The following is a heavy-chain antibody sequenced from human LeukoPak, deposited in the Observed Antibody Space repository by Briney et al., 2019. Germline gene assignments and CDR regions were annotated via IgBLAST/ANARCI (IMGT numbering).Heavy chain of an antibody. J-gene: IGHJ6*02. V-gene: IGHV4-4*07. CDR1: GGSVSSYF. D-gene: IGHD3-10*01. CDR3: ARGSMGGSGSYYKDHYYGMDV. CDR2: VHASGGT. Sequence: SETLSLTCTVSGGSVSSYFWSWIRQPAGKGLEWIGRVHASGGTNYNPSLRSRVTMSIDTSKNEFSLKLSSVIAADTAVYFCARGSMGGSGSYYKDHYYGMDVWGQGTTVTVSS.